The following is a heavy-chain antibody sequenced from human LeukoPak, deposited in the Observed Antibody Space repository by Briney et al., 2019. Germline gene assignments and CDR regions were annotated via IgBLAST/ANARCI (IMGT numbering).Heavy chain of an antibody. J-gene: IGHJ5*02. Sequence: ASVKVSCKTSGYTFADYYLHWLRQAPGQGLEWMGWVNPKSGATNYAQRFQGRVTMTWQTSISTGNMELSSLRSDDTAVYYCARAYEYGWFDPWGQGTLVTVSS. CDR3: ARAYEYGWFDP. V-gene: IGHV1-2*02. CDR2: VNPKSGAT. D-gene: IGHD4/OR15-4a*01. CDR1: GYTFADYY.